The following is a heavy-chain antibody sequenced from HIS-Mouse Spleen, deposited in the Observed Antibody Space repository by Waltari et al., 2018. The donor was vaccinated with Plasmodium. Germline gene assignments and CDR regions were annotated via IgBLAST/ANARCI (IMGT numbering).Heavy chain of an antibody. CDR3: AREDILTGYYNDYWYFDL. V-gene: IGHV3-21*01. D-gene: IGHD3-9*01. CDR1: GFTFSYYR. CDR2: ISSSRSYN. Sequence: EVQLVESGGGLVKPGGSLRLSCAASGFTFSYYRMNWVRQAPGKGRGLVSSISSSRSYNYYADSVKGRFTISRDNAKNSLYLQMNSLRAEDTAVYYCAREDILTGYYNDYWYFDLWGRGSLVTVSS. J-gene: IGHJ2*01.